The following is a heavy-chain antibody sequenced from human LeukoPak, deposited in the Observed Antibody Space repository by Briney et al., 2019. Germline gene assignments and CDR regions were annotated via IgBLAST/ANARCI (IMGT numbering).Heavy chain of an antibody. Sequence: GGSLRLSCEASGFTFSNYAMHWVRQAPGKGLEWVAVISYDGSNKYYADSVKGRFTISRDNSKNTLYLQMNSLRAEDTAVYYCASLHYDILTGFAASYGMDVWGQGTTVTVSS. V-gene: IGHV3-30*04. J-gene: IGHJ6*02. D-gene: IGHD3-9*01. CDR1: GFTFSNYA. CDR2: ISYDGSNK. CDR3: ASLHYDILTGFAASYGMDV.